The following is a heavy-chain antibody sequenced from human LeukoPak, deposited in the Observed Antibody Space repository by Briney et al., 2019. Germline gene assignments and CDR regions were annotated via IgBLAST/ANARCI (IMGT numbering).Heavy chain of an antibody. Sequence: GGSLRLSCAASGFSFSSYAMSWVRQAPGKGLEWVSAISGSGGSTYYADSVKGRFTISRDNSKNTLYLQMNSLRAEDTAAYYCAKDYVVVPAAPAYWGQGTLVTVSS. D-gene: IGHD2-2*01. V-gene: IGHV3-23*01. CDR2: ISGSGGST. CDR1: GFSFSSYA. J-gene: IGHJ4*02. CDR3: AKDYVVVPAAPAY.